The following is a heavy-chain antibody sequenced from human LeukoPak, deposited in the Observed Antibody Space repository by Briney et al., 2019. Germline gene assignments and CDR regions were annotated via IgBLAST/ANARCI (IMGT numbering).Heavy chain of an antibody. J-gene: IGHJ3*02. V-gene: IGHV3-21*01. CDR2: ISSSSSYI. Sequence: GGSLRLSCAASGFTFSSYSMNWVRQAPGKGLEWVSSISSSSSYIYYADSVKGRFTISRDNAKNSLYLQMNSLRAEDTAAYYCVSSGKVLRFLEWSHAFDIWGQGTMVTVSS. D-gene: IGHD3-3*01. CDR1: GFTFSSYS. CDR3: VSSGKVLRFLEWSHAFDI.